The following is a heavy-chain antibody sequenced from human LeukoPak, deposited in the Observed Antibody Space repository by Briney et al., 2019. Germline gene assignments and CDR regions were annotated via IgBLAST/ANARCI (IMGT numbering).Heavy chain of an antibody. J-gene: IGHJ4*02. D-gene: IGHD5-18*01. V-gene: IGHV4-61*02. CDR3: ARARRGYSYGQTPFDY. CDR2: IYTSGST. CDR1: GGSISSSSYY. Sequence: SETLSLTCTVSGGSISSSSYYWSWIRQPAGKGLEWIGRIYTSGSTNYNPSLKSRVTMSVDTSKNQFSLKLSSVTAADTAVYYCARARRGYSYGQTPFDYWGQGTLVTVSS.